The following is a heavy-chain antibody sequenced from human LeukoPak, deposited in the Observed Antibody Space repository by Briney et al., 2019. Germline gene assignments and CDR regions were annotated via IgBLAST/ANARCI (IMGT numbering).Heavy chain of an antibody. V-gene: IGHV4-61*02. Sequence: SETLSLTCTVSGGSISSGSYYWNWIRQPAGKGLEWIGRISTSVNPNYNPSLKSRVTISVDTSKNQFSLKLNSVTAADTAVYYCARGKGGITIFGVVTSPRYYFDYWGQGTLVTVSS. J-gene: IGHJ4*02. CDR1: GGSISSGSYY. CDR3: ARGKGGITIFGVVTSPRYYFDY. CDR2: ISTSVNP. D-gene: IGHD3-3*01.